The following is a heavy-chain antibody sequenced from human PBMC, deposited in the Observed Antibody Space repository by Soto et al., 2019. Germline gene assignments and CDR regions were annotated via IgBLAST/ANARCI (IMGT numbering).Heavy chain of an antibody. J-gene: IGHJ6*02. CDR1: GFTFSSYS. CDR2: ISSSSSYI. CDR3: ARDCGKGYGMDV. V-gene: IGHV3-21*01. Sequence: PGGSLILSCAASGFTFSSYSMNWVRPAPGKGLEWVSSISSSSSYIYYADSVKGRFTISRDNAKNSLYLQMNSLRDEDTAVYYCARDCGKGYGMDVWGQGTTVTVSS.